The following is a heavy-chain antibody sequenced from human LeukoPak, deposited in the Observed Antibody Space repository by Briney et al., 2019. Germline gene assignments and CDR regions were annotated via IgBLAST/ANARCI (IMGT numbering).Heavy chain of an antibody. CDR3: AKAFQRGWERDAFAF. CDR2: ITTSSSYI. J-gene: IGHJ3*01. V-gene: IGHV3-21*04. D-gene: IGHD1-26*01. CDR1: GFSFSDYS. Sequence: GGSLRLSCAASGFSFSDYSMNWVRQAPGKGLEWVSCITTSSSYIYYADSVKGRFTISRDNAKNSLYLQMNSLRADDTAVYYCAKAFQRGWERDAFAFWGQGTLVTVSS.